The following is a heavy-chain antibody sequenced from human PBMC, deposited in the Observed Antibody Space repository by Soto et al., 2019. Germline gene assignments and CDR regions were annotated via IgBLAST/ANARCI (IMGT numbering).Heavy chain of an antibody. Sequence: GGSLRLCCAASGFTFSSYWMDWVRQAPGKGLEWVANINQDGSEKHYVDSVKGRFTISRDNAKNSLYLQMSSLTAEDSALYYCARSLDYWGQGTLVTVSS. CDR3: ARSLDY. J-gene: IGHJ4*02. CDR2: INQDGSEK. V-gene: IGHV3-7*01. CDR1: GFTFSSYW.